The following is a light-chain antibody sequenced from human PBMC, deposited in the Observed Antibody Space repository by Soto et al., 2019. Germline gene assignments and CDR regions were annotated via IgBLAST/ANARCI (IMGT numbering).Light chain of an antibody. J-gene: IGKJ5*01. CDR2: AAA. CDR1: QGITWW. Sequence: GDRVTIACPASQGITWWLAWDQQRPGRAPKSLIYAAAVLASGVPSRFTGSGSGTNFTLIINELKPEDFATYFCQQANRFGLNFGQGTRLEI. CDR3: QQANRFGLN. V-gene: IGKV1-12*01.